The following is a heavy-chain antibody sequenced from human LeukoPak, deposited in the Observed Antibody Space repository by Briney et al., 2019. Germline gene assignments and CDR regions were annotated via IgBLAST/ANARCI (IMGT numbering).Heavy chain of an antibody. Sequence: GGSLRLSCAASGFIFSSSEMNWVRQAPGKGLEWVSYISSSGSTIYYADSSKGRFTISRDNAKNSLYLQMNSLRAEDTAVYYCATDMAAAGDYWGQGTLVTVSS. D-gene: IGHD6-13*01. CDR1: GFIFSSSE. J-gene: IGHJ4*02. V-gene: IGHV3-48*03. CDR3: ATDMAAAGDY. CDR2: ISSSGSTI.